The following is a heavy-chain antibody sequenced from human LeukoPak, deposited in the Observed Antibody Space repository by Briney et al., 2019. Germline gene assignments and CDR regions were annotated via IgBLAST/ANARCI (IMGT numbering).Heavy chain of an antibody. D-gene: IGHD3-3*01. CDR2: IYSGGST. V-gene: IGHV3-66*02. CDR1: GFTVSSNY. CDR3: ARDPNDFWSGYFSSDAFDI. J-gene: IGHJ3*02. Sequence: GSLRLSCAASGFTVSSNYMSWVRQAPGKGLEWVSVIYSGGSTYYADSVKGRFTISRDNSKNTLYLQMNSLRAEDTAVYYCARDPNDFWSGYFSSDAFDIWGQGTMVTVSS.